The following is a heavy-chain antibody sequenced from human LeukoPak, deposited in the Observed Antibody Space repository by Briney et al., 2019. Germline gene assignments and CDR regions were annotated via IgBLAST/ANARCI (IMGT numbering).Heavy chain of an antibody. CDR2: FNANNGNR. V-gene: IGHV1-18*01. D-gene: IGHD3-10*01. J-gene: IGHJ4*02. Sequence: ASVTVSFTSSVYTFTNYGISWVRHAPGQRLEWVGWFNANNGNRNPPQKFQDRATMTTDTSTSTAYMVLRSLGSDDTAIYYCARDYRDVVDYWGQGTLVTVSS. CDR1: VYTFTNYG. CDR3: ARDYRDVVDY.